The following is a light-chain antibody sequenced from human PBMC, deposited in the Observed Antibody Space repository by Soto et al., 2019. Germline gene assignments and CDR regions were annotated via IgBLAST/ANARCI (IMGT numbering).Light chain of an antibody. CDR2: GAS. Sequence: EIVMTQSPATLSVSPGDRATLSCRASQSINHNLAWYQQKPGQAPGLLISGASTRATGIPARFSGSGFGTEFTLTISSLQSEDFAVYYCQQHNDWPPWTFGQGTKVEI. V-gene: IGKV3-15*01. J-gene: IGKJ1*01. CDR3: QQHNDWPPWT. CDR1: QSINHN.